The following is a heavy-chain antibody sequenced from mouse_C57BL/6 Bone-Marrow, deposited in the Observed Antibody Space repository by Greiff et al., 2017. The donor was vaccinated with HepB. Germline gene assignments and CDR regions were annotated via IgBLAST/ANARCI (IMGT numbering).Heavy chain of an antibody. V-gene: IGHV5-17*01. CDR2: ISSGSSTI. CDR3: ARDYYGSSYVEFAY. D-gene: IGHD1-1*01. J-gene: IGHJ3*01. CDR1: GFTFSDYG. Sequence: EVKLMESGGGLVKPGGSLKLSCAASGFTFSDYGMHWVRQAPEKGLEWVAYISSGSSTIYYADTVKGRFTISIDNAKNTLFLQMTSLRSEDTAMYYCARDYYGSSYVEFAYWGQGTLVTVSA.